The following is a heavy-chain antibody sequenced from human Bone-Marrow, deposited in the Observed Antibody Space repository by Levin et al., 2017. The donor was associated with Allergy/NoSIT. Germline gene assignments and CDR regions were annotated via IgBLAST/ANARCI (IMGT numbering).Heavy chain of an antibody. CDR1: GLIFSNYA. CDR3: AGYDTSGYHSPFDY. V-gene: IGHV3-23*01. J-gene: IGHJ4*02. D-gene: IGHD3-22*01. CDR2: ISGSGSNT. Sequence: GGSLRPSCAASGLIFSNYAMNWVPQAPGKGLEWVSQISGSGSNTHYADSVRGRFTFSRDNSNNTVYLQMNSLRADDTAVYYCAGYDTSGYHSPFDYWGQGTLVTVSS.